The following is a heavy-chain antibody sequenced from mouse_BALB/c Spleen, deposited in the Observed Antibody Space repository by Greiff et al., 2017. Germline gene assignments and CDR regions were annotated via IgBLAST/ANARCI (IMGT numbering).Heavy chain of an antibody. Sequence: QVQLKESGPGLVAPSQSLSITCTVSGFSLTSYGVHWVRQPPGKGLEWLGVIWAGGSTNYNSALMSRLSISKDNSKSQVFLKMNSLQTDDTAMYYCARVLIYYGYDEGGYAMDYWGQGTSVTVSS. CDR2: IWAGGST. D-gene: IGHD2-2*01. CDR1: GFSLTSYG. V-gene: IGHV2-9*02. CDR3: ARVLIYYGYDEGGYAMDY. J-gene: IGHJ4*01.